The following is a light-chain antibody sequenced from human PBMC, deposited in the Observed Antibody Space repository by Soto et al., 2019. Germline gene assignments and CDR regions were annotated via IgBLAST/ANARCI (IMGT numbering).Light chain of an antibody. CDR1: SSNFGAGYD. CDR2: DVS. J-gene: IGLJ1*01. Sequence: QSVLTQPPSVSGAPGQRVTISCTGSSSNFGAGYDVHWYQQVPGTAPKLIIYDVSNRPLGVPDRFFGSKSGNTASLTISGLQAEDEADYYCCSYTTRTTYVFGTGTKLTVL. CDR3: CSYTTRTTYV. V-gene: IGLV1-40*01.